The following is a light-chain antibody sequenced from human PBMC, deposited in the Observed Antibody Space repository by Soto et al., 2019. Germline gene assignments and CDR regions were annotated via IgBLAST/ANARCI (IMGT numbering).Light chain of an antibody. V-gene: IGLV2-14*03. J-gene: IGLJ2*01. CDR1: SSDVGAFNF. CDR3: SSQTSSSPPVL. CDR2: DVR. Sequence: QSALTQPASVSGSPGQSITISCTGTSSDVGAFNFVSWYQQHPGKAPKLIIYDVRNRPSGVSDRVSGSKSGNTASLTIYGLRAEDQADYYCSSQTSSSPPVLFGGGTKLTVL.